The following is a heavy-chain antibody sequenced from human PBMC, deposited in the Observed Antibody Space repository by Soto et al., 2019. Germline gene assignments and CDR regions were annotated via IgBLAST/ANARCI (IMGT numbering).Heavy chain of an antibody. CDR1: GFTFSSYS. CDR3: ARDLDEDIVVVPAAYLGDAFDI. V-gene: IGHV3-48*01. Sequence: PGGSLRLSCAASGFTFSSYSMNWVRQAPGKGLEWVSYISSSSSTIYYADSVKGRFTISRDNAKNSLYLQMNSLRAEDTAVYYCARDLDEDIVVVPAAYLGDAFDIWGQGTMVTVSS. D-gene: IGHD2-2*01. J-gene: IGHJ3*02. CDR2: ISSSSSTI.